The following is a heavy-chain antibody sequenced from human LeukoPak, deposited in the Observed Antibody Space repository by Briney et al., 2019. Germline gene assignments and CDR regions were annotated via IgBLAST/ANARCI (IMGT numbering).Heavy chain of an antibody. CDR1: VGSISSYY. J-gene: IGHJ3*02. CDR3: AGSTVTTYQDAFDI. Sequence: SETLSLTCTVSVGSISSYYWSWIRQPAGKGLEWIGRIYSSGSTNYNPSLKSRVTMSVDTSKNQFSLKLSSVTAADTAVYYCAGSTVTTYQDAFDIRGQGTMVTVSS. V-gene: IGHV4-4*07. CDR2: IYSSGST. D-gene: IGHD4-17*01.